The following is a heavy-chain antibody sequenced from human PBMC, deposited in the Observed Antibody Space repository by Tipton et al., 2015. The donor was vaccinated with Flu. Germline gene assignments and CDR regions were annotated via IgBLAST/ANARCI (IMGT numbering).Heavy chain of an antibody. V-gene: IGHV4-30-2*01. Sequence: TLSLTCAVSGGSISSGGYSWSWIRQPPGKGLEWIGYIYHSGSTYYNPSLKSRVTISVDRSKNQFSLKLSSVTAADTAVYYCASPSSSHYYYGMDVWGQGTTVTVSS. CDR3: ASPSSSHYYYGMDV. CDR1: GGSISSGGYS. D-gene: IGHD6-6*01. CDR2: IYHSGST. J-gene: IGHJ6*02.